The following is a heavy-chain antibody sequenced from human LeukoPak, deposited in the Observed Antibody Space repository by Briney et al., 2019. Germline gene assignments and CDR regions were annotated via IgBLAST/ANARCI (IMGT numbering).Heavy chain of an antibody. Sequence: GGSLRLSCAASGFTFSSYAMSWVRQAPGKGLEWVSAIRDSGSSTHYAGSVKGRFTTSRDNSKNTLFLQMNSLRAEDTAIYYCAKYGPQDSGSSHFDYWGQGALVTVSS. CDR2: IRDSGSST. CDR1: GFTFSSYA. D-gene: IGHD1-26*01. CDR3: AKYGPQDSGSSHFDY. J-gene: IGHJ4*02. V-gene: IGHV3-23*01.